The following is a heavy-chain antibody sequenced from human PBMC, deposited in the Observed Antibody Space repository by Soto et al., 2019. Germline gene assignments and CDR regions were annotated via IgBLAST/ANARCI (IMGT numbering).Heavy chain of an antibody. CDR3: ARLPADDNRNSGASDGTLYYFYYMDV. J-gene: IGHJ6*03. CDR1: DYTFTSYG. Sequence: QARLLQSGSEVKQPGASVTVSCEASDYTFTSYGIVWVRQAPGQGFEWMGWISPANGRTDYGLNFQGALTMTADTSTRTGYIELRSLRSDDSATYYCARLPADDNRNSGASDGTLYYFYYMDVWGDGTSITVS. CDR2: ISPANGRT. V-gene: IGHV1-18*01. D-gene: IGHD1-7*01.